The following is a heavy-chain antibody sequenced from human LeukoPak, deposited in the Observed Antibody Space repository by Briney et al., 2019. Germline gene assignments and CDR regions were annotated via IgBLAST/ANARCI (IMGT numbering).Heavy chain of an antibody. Sequence: PETLSLTCAVYGGSFSGYYWSWIRQPPGKGLEWIGEINHSGSTNYNPSLKSRVTISVDTSKNQFSLKLSSVTAADTAVYYCAREKSTSAFDIWGQGTMVTVSS. CDR2: INHSGST. V-gene: IGHV4-34*01. J-gene: IGHJ3*02. CDR3: AREKSTSAFDI. CDR1: GGSFSGYY.